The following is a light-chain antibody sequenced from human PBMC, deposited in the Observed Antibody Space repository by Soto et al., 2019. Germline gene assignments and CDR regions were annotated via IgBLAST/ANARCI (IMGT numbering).Light chain of an antibody. Sequence: EIVLTQSPGTLSLSPGERATLSCRASQSVFNNNLAWYQQKPGQAPRLLMFGASSRATGIPDRFSGSGSGTDFTLTISRREPEDFAIYHCQQYGGAPRTLGQGTKLEIK. CDR3: QQYGGAPRT. CDR1: QSVFNNN. CDR2: GAS. V-gene: IGKV3-20*01. J-gene: IGKJ2*01.